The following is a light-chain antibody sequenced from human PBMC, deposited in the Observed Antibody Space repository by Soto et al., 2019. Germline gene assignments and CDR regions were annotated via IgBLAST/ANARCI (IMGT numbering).Light chain of an antibody. CDR1: ESVSSN. V-gene: IGKV3-15*01. CDR2: DAS. CDR3: QQYNNLPLF. Sequence: EIVMTQSPATLSVSPGERATLSCRASESVSSNLAWYQQKPGQAPRLLIYDASTRATGIPARFSGSGSVKEFPLTISSLQSEDFAVYYSQQYNNLPLFFGQGTKPEIK. J-gene: IGKJ2*01.